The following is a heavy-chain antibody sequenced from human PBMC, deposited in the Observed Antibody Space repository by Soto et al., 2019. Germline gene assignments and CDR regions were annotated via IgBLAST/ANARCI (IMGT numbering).Heavy chain of an antibody. J-gene: IGHJ6*03. V-gene: IGHV1-8*01. CDR2: MNPNSGNT. CDR1: GYTFTSYD. CDR3: ARVAERYFAPADYYYYYMDV. Sequence: GASVKVSCKASGYTFTSYDINWVRQATGQGLEWMGWMNPNSGNTGYAQKFQGRVTMTRNTSISTAYMELSSLRSEDTAVYYCARVAERYFAPADYYYYYMDVWGKGTTVTV. D-gene: IGHD3-9*01.